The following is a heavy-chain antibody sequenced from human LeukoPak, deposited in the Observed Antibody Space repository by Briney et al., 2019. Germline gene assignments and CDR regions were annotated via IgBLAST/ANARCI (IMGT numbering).Heavy chain of an antibody. CDR2: ISGYNDNT. CDR3: ARDSYDSSGNYLDY. J-gene: IGHJ4*02. Sequence: GASVKVSCKASGYTFTNYGISWVRQAPGQGLEWMGWISGYNDNTNYAQKVQGRVTMTTDTSTSTAYMELRSLRSDDTAVYYCARDSYDSSGNYLDYWGQGTLVTVSS. CDR1: GYTFTNYG. V-gene: IGHV1-18*01. D-gene: IGHD3-22*01.